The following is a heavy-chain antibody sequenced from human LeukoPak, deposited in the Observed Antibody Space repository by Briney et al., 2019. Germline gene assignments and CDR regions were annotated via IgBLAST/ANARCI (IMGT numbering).Heavy chain of an antibody. D-gene: IGHD6-13*01. CDR3: ARDLVGYSSSWYYFDY. V-gene: IGHV3-30-3*01. J-gene: IGHJ4*02. Sequence: GGSLRLSCAASGFSFSSYAMHWVRQAPGKGLEWVAVISYDGSNKYYADSVKGRFTISGDNPKNTLYLQMNSLRAEDTAVYYCARDLVGYSSSWYYFDYWGQGTLVTVSS. CDR1: GFSFSSYA. CDR2: ISYDGSNK.